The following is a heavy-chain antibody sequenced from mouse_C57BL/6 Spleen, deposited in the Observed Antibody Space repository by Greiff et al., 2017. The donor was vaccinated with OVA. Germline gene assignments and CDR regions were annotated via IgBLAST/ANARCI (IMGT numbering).Heavy chain of an antibody. CDR3: TRGNYYGSSYDAMDY. V-gene: IGHV5-9-1*02. CDR1: GFTFSSYA. J-gene: IGHJ4*01. D-gene: IGHD1-1*01. Sequence: EVQGVESGEGLVKPGGSLKLSCAASGFTFSSYAMSWVRQTPEKRLEWVAYISSGGDYIYYADTVKGRFTISRDNARNTLYLQMSSLKSEDTAMYYCTRGNYYGSSYDAMDYWGQGTSVTVSS. CDR2: ISSGGDYI.